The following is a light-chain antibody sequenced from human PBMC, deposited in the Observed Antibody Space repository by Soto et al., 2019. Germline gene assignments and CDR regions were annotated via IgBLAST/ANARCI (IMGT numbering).Light chain of an antibody. V-gene: IGLV2-23*03. CDR3: CSYAGSSTFASYV. CDR2: EGS. J-gene: IGLJ1*01. CDR1: RSDVGSYNL. Sequence: QSALTQPASVSGSPGQSITISCTGTRSDVGSYNLVSWYQQHPGKAPKLMIYEGSKRPSGVSNRFSGSKSGNTASLTISGLQAEDEADYYCCSYAGSSTFASYVFGTGTKLTVL.